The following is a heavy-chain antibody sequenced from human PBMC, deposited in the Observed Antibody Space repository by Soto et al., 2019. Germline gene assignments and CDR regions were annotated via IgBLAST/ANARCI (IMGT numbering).Heavy chain of an antibody. V-gene: IGHV3-48*03. CDR1: GFTLSDYE. J-gene: IGHJ6*02. CDR3: ARVRAGAANGYYGMDV. CDR2: ISTGSSTI. D-gene: IGHD1-26*01. Sequence: DVQRVESGGGLVQSGGSLRLSCRASGFTLSDYEMHWVRQAPGKGLEWVSYISTGSSTIYYADSVKGRFTISRDNANKSLFLEMNSLRPEDTAVYYCARVRAGAANGYYGMDVWGQGTTVTVSS.